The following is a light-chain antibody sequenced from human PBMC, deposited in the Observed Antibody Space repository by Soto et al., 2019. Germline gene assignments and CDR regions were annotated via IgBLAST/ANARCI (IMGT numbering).Light chain of an antibody. Sequence: DIVMTQSPLSLPVTPGEPASISCRSSQSLLHITGETFLFWYLQKPGQSPQXLIYDASSLEPGVPSRFSGSGSGTEFTLSINSLQPDDFATYYCQQCYIYWTFGQGTKVDIK. J-gene: IGKJ1*01. CDR1: QSLLHITGETF. V-gene: IGKV2-28*01. CDR3: QQCYIYWT. CDR2: DAS.